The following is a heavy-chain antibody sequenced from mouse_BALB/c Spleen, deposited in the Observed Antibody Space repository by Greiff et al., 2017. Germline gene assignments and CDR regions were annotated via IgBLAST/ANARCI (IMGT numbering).Heavy chain of an antibody. D-gene: IGHD2-3*01. CDR1: GYSITSDYA. V-gene: IGHV3-2*02. J-gene: IGHJ4*01. Sequence: VQLQQSGPGLVKPSQSLSLTCTVTGYSITSDYAWNWIRQFPGNKLEWMGYISYSGSTSYNPSLKSRISITRDTSKNQFFLQLNSVTTEDTATYYCARTDYDGYYAMDYWGQGTSVTVSS. CDR3: ARTDYDGYYAMDY. CDR2: ISYSGST.